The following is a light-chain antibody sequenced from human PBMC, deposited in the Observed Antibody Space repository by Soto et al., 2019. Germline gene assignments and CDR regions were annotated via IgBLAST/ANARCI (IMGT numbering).Light chain of an antibody. Sequence: QSALTQPPSASGSPGQSVTISCTGTSSDVGAYKYVSWYQQYPGKAPNLMIYEVSKRPSGVPDRFSGSKSGNTASLTVSGLQAEDEADYYCTSYAGSNIWVFGGGTKLTVL. V-gene: IGLV2-8*01. J-gene: IGLJ3*02. CDR2: EVS. CDR3: TSYAGSNIWV. CDR1: SSDVGAYKY.